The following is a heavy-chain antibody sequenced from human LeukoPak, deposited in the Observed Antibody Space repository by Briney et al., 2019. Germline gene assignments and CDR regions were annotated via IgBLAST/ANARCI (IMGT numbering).Heavy chain of an antibody. CDR3: AGDYCSSTSCLFDY. CDR1: GYTFTDYY. CDR2: INPNSGGT. D-gene: IGHD2-2*01. V-gene: IGHV1-2*06. Sequence: ASVKVSCKASGYTFTDYYMHWVRQAPGQGLEWVGRINPNSGGTNYAQKFQGRVAMTRDTSISTAFMELTRLRSDDTAVYYCAGDYCSSTSCLFDYWGQGTLVTVSS. J-gene: IGHJ4*02.